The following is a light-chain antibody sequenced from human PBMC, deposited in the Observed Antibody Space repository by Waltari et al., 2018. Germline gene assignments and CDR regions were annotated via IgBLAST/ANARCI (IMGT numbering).Light chain of an antibody. J-gene: IGKJ1*01. CDR2: CAS. V-gene: IGKV4-1*01. Sequence: DIVMTQSPDSLAVSLGERATINCKVSQSVLSGSNNRNYLPLYQQKPGQPPKVLISCASTRGSGVPDRFSGSGSGTDFTLTISSLQAEDVALYYCQQYYSTPTWTFGQGTKVEIK. CDR1: QSVLSGSNNRNY. CDR3: QQYYSTPTWT.